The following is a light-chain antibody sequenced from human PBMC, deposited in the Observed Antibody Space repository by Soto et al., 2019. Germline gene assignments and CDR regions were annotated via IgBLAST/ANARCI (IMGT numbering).Light chain of an antibody. J-gene: IGLJ2*01. CDR1: KLGDKY. CDR3: QAWDSSTAS. V-gene: IGLV3-1*01. CDR2: QDS. Sequence: SYELTQPHSVSVSPGQTASITRSGDKLGDKYACWYQQKPGQSPVLVIYQDSKRPSGIPERFSGSNSGNTATLTISGTQAMDEADYYCQAWDSSTASFGGGTKVTVL.